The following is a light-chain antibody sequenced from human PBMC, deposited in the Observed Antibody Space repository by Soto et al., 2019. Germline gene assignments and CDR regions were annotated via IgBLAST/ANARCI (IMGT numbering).Light chain of an antibody. CDR3: SLYTCETASV. CDR2: EAS. CDR1: STDFVRYNR. Sequence: QSVLTQPPSVSGSPGQSVTISCTGTSTDFVRYNRVSWYQQPPGTAPKLIIYEASNRPSWVPDRFSASKSVNTAALTISVLQAADAADHYCSLYTCETASVFGTGPKVNVL. J-gene: IGLJ1*01. V-gene: IGLV2-18*01.